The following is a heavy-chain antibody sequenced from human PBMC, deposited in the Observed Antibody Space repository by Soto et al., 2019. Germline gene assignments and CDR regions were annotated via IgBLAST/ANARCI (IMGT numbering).Heavy chain of an antibody. CDR1: GAYMRNDYYY. Sequence: QVQLQESGPGLVKPSETLSLTCTVSGAYMRNDYYYWSWVRQNPGKDLEWIGHMHHSGRTHYNPSLKRRVAISVDTSKNQFSLYLNSVTAADTAVYYCARWVEVSLAYFDSWGQGTPVTVSS. V-gene: IGHV4-31*03. CDR2: MHHSGRT. CDR3: ARWVEVSLAYFDS. D-gene: IGHD2-15*01. J-gene: IGHJ4*02.